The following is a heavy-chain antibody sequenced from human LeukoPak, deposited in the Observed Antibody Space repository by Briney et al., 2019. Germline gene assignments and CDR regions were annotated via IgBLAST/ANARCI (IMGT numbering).Heavy chain of an antibody. CDR2: INAYNGNT. V-gene: IGHV1-18*01. Sequence: VASVKLSCKASGYTFTSYGFSWVRQAPGQGLEWMGWINAYNGNTNYAQKLQGRVTMTTDTSTSTAYMELRSLRFDDTAVYYCARRQGTTLSFDYWGQGTLVTVSS. D-gene: IGHD1-1*01. CDR1: GYTFTSYG. CDR3: ARRQGTTLSFDY. J-gene: IGHJ4*02.